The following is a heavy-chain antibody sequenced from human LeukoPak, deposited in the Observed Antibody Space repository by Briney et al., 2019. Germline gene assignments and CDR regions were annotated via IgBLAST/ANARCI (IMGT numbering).Heavy chain of an antibody. D-gene: IGHD3-22*01. J-gene: IGHJ4*02. CDR1: GFSLGTTGVS. V-gene: IGHV2-5*02. CDR3: AHSLSMVAVISDESYFDY. CDR2: IHWDDDK. Sequence: ESGPTLVNPTQTLTLTCTFSGFSLGTTGVSVGWIRQPPGKALGWLALIHWDDDKRYSPSLKSRLTITKDTSKSQVVLTMTNMDPVDTATYYCAHSLSMVAVISDESYFDYWGQGTPVTVSS.